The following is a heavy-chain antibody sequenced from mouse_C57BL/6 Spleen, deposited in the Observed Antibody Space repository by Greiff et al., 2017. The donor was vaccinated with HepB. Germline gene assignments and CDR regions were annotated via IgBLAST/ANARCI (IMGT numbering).Heavy chain of an antibody. J-gene: IGHJ3*01. Sequence: QVQLQQSGAELVRPGTSVKLSCKASGYTFTNYWIGWVKQRPGHGLEWIGDIYPGGGYTYYNEKFKGKVTLTADKSSSTAYMQISSLTSEDSAIYYCARRSYDGAWFAYWGQGTLVTVSA. CDR2: IYPGGGYT. CDR1: GYTFTNYW. V-gene: IGHV1-63*01. D-gene: IGHD2-12*01. CDR3: ARRSYDGAWFAY.